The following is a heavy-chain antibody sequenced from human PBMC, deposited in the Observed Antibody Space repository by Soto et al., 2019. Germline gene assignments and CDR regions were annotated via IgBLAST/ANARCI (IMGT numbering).Heavy chain of an antibody. CDR2: ITPMFGRA. CDR1: GGTFSTHA. V-gene: IGHV1-69*01. J-gene: IGHJ6*02. Sequence: QVQLVQSGAEVKKPGSSVKVSCEASGGTFSTHAINWVRQAPGQGLEWMGGITPMFGRATYAQKFQGRVWITADESTSTVYRDLSSLRSEDTAVYYCAREATHFDYTSSHYGMDVWGQGTAVTVSS. CDR3: AREATHFDYTSSHYGMDV. D-gene: IGHD6-6*01.